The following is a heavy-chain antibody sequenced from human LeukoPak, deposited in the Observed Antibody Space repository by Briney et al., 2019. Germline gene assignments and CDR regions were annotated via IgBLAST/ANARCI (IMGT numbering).Heavy chain of an antibody. CDR3: ARWGVSAGLDS. V-gene: IGHV3-7*01. Sequence: GGSLRLSCAASGFTFSGYWMGWVRQAPGEGLEWVANINPDGIATYYVDSVKGRFTISRDNAKSLLYLQMNSLRAEDSALYYCARWGVSAGLDSWGQGTLVTVSS. J-gene: IGHJ5*01. CDR1: GFTFSGYW. D-gene: IGHD3-10*01. CDR2: INPDGIAT.